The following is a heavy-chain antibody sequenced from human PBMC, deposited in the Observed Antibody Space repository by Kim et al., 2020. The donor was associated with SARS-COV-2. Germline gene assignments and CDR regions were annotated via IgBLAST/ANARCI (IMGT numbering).Heavy chain of an antibody. CDR2: IYYSGST. CDR1: GGSISSSSYY. Sequence: SETLSLTCTVSGGSISSSSYYWGWIRQPPGKGLEWIGSIYYSGSTYYNPSLKSRVTISVDTSKNQFSLKLSSVTAADTAVYYCARGRGGQLGSYGMDVWGQGTTVTVSS. CDR3: ARGRGGQLGSYGMDV. V-gene: IGHV4-39*01. D-gene: IGHD5-18*01. J-gene: IGHJ6*02.